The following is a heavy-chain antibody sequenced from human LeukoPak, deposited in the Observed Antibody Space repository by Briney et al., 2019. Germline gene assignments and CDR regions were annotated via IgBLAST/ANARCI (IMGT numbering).Heavy chain of an antibody. D-gene: IGHD6-13*01. CDR3: ASPSRIAAAWYYYMDV. CDR2: IYPGDSDT. V-gene: IGHV5-51*01. J-gene: IGHJ6*03. Sequence: GESLKISCKGSGYSFTSYWIGWVRQMPGKGLEWMGIIYPGDSDTRYSPSFQGQVTISADKSISTAYLQWSSLKASDTAMYYCASPSRIAAAWYYYMDVWGKGTTVTVSS. CDR1: GYSFTSYW.